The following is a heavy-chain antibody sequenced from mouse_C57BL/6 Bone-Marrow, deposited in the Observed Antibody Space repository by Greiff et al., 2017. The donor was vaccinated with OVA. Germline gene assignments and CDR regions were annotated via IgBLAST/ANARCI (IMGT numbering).Heavy chain of an antibody. J-gene: IGHJ4*01. CDR1: GYAFTNYL. CDR3: ASYSEDYYAMDY. V-gene: IGHV1-54*01. CDR2: INPGSGGT. Sequence: QVQLQQSGAELVRPGTSVKVSCKASGYAFTNYLIEWVKQRPGQGLEWIGVINPGSGGTNYNEKFKGKATLTADKSSSTAYMQLSSLTSEDSAVYFCASYSEDYYAMDYWGQGTSVTVSS. D-gene: IGHD2-12*01.